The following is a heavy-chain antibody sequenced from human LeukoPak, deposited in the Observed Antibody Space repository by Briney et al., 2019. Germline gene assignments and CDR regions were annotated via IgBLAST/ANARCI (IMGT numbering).Heavy chain of an antibody. CDR2: INHSGST. V-gene: IGHV4-34*01. Sequence: PSETLPLTCAVYGGSFSGYYWSWIRQPPGKGLEWIGEINHSGSTNYNPSLKRRVTISVDTSKKQFSLKLSSVTAADTAVYYCARAPDIVATVRWFDPWGQGTLVTVSS. CDR1: GGSFSGYY. J-gene: IGHJ5*02. D-gene: IGHD5-12*01. CDR3: ARAPDIVATVRWFDP.